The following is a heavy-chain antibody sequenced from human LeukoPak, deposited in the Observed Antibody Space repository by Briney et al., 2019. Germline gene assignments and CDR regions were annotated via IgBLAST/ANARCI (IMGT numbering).Heavy chain of an antibody. D-gene: IGHD1-7*01. J-gene: IGHJ3*02. Sequence: ASVKVSCKASGYTFTSYYMHWVRQAPGQGLEWMGIINPSGGGTSYAQKFQGRVSMTWATSTTTVYMELSSLRSEDAAVYYCARGDWNYGAFDIWSQGTMVTVSS. V-gene: IGHV1-46*01. CDR3: ARGDWNYGAFDI. CDR2: INPSGGGT. CDR1: GYTFTSYY.